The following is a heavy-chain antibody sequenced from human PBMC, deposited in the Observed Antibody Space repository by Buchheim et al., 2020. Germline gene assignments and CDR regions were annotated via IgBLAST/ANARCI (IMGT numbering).Heavy chain of an antibody. CDR3: AKVYYDFWSGHKNPNWFDP. Sequence: QVQLQQWGAGLLKPSETLSLTCAVYGGSFSGYYWNWIRQPPGKGLEWIGESNHSGSTNYNPSLKSRVTISVDTSKKQFSLELRSVTTADTAVYYCAKVYYDFWSGHKNPNWFDPWGQGTL. J-gene: IGHJ5*02. D-gene: IGHD3-3*01. CDR1: GGSFSGYY. V-gene: IGHV4-34*01. CDR2: SNHSGST.